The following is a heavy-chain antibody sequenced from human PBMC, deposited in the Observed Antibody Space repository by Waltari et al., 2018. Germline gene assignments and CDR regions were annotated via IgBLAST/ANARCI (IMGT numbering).Heavy chain of an antibody. CDR2: IESDGSRT. J-gene: IGHJ4*02. D-gene: IGHD7-27*01. CDR1: LCTFRRYR. CDR3: VRDEPGDGLDY. Sequence: EVQLVESWLSLVPPFLSVCLSVSTSLCTFRRYRMHWVRQAPGEGLMWVSHIESDGSRTTYADSVKGRFTISRDNAKNTVYLQMNSLKDEDTAVYYCVRDEPGDGLDYWGQGTRVTVSS. V-gene: IGHV3-74*03.